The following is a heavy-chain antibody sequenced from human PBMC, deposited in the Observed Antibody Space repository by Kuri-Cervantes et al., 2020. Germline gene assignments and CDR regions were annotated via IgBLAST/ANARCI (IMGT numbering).Heavy chain of an antibody. V-gene: IGHV3-48*03. CDR3: ARSIRISAPGNYDS. D-gene: IGHD6-13*01. CDR1: GFSVTNYE. CDR2: ISSTGGTM. Sequence: LSLTCVASGFSVTNYEMNWVRQAPGKGLEWISYISSTGGTMYYADSVKGRFTISRDNAKNSMFLQMNSLRVEDTAVYYCARSIRISAPGNYDSWGQGTLVTVSS. J-gene: IGHJ4*02.